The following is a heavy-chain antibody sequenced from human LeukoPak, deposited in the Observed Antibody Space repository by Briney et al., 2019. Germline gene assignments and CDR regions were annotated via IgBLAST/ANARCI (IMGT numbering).Heavy chain of an antibody. D-gene: IGHD3-16*01. V-gene: IGHV3-53*01. CDR3: ARGVEPLAANTLAY. CDR1: GFTVITND. Sequence: GGSLRLSCAASGFTVITNDMTWVSQAPGKGLEWVSFLYSDGNTNYPDSVQGRLTFSRDTSKNNFNLEMNSLSPDDTAVYYCARGVEPLAANTLAYGGQGTLVTVSS. J-gene: IGHJ4*02. CDR2: LYSDGNT.